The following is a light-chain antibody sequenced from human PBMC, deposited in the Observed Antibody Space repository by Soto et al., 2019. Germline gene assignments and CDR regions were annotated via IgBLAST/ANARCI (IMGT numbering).Light chain of an antibody. CDR3: QQYGTSPT. V-gene: IGKV3-20*01. CDR2: RAS. CDR1: QSVSNNY. Sequence: EIVLTQSPGTLSLSPGERATLSCRASQSVSNNYLAWYQQKPGQAPRLLIYRASSRATGIPDRFSGSGSGTDFPLTISRLAPEDFAMYYCQQYGTSPTFGGGTEVEIK. J-gene: IGKJ4*01.